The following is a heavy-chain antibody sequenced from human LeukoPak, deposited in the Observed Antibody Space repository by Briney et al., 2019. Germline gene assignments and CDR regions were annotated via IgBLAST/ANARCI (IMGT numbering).Heavy chain of an antibody. Sequence: PGGSLRLSCAASGFTFSSYAMSWVHQAPGKGLEWVSAISGSGGSTYYADSVKGRFTISRDNSKNTLYLQMNSLRAEDTAVYYCAKEGLRGVQVGATIGDDYWGQGTLVTVSS. CDR3: AKEGLRGVQVGATIGDDY. V-gene: IGHV3-23*01. D-gene: IGHD1-26*01. CDR2: ISGSGGST. J-gene: IGHJ4*02. CDR1: GFTFSSYA.